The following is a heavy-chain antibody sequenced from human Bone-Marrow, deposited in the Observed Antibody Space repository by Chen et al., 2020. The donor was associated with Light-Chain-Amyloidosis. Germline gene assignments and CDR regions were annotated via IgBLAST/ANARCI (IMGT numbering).Heavy chain of an antibody. D-gene: IGHD5-18*01. CDR2: VRFDGSDK. V-gene: IGHV3-30*02. CDR3: GQLYSYGRPFKH. Sequence: VRLVESGGGVVRPGGSLRLSCTVSGFVFTTYGFQWVRQAPGKGLEWVSLVRFDGSDKYYADSVKGRFTISRDDSKNTLYLQMNSLRPEDTAVYYCGQLYSYGRPFKHWGQGTLVSVSS. CDR1: GFVFTTYG. J-gene: IGHJ4*02.